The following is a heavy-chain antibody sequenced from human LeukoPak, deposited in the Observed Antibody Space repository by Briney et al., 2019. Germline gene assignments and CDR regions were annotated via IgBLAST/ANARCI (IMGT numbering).Heavy chain of an antibody. CDR1: GGSISSYY. V-gene: IGHV4-59*01. CDR3: ARERIRGSTGAFDI. D-gene: IGHD3-10*01. CDR2: IYYSGST. Sequence: PSETLSLTCTVSGGSISSYYWSWIRQPPGKGLEWIGYIYYSGSTNYNPSLKSRVTISVDTSKNQFSLKLSSVTAADTAVYYCARERIRGSTGAFDIWGQGTMVTVSS. J-gene: IGHJ3*02.